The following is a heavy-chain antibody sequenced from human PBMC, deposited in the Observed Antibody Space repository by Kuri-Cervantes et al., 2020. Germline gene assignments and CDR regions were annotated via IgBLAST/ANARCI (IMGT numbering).Heavy chain of an antibody. CDR3: AREGRDGGFDY. J-gene: IGHJ4*02. D-gene: IGHD3-3*01. V-gene: IGHV3-43D*04. CDR1: GFTFDDYA. CDR2: ISWDGGST. Sequence: GGSLRLSCAASGFTFDDYAMHWVRQAPGKGLEWVSLISWDGGSTYYADSVKGRFTISRENAKNSLYLQMNSLRAGDTAVYYCAREGRDGGFDYWGQGTLVTVSS.